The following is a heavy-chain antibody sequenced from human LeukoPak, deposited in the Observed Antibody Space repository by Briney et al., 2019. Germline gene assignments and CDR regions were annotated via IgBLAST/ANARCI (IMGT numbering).Heavy chain of an antibody. D-gene: IGHD7-27*01. J-gene: IGHJ3*02. Sequence: SVKVSCKASGGTFSSYAISWVRQAPGQGLEWMGRIIPILGIANYAQKLQGRVTITADKSTSTAYMELSSLRSEDTAVYYCARDPQTGDRAFDIWGQGTMVTVSS. V-gene: IGHV1-69*04. CDR3: ARDPQTGDRAFDI. CDR1: GGTFSSYA. CDR2: IIPILGIA.